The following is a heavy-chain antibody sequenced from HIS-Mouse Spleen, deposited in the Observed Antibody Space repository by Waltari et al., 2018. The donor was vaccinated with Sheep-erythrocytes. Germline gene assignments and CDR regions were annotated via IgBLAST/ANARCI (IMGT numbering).Heavy chain of an antibody. Sequence: QLQLQESGPGLVKPSETLSLTCTVSGCPIRSSSDSRGWIRHPPGKGLAWIGSIYYSGSTYYNPSLKSRVTISVDTSKNQFSLKLSSVTAADTAVYYCARDEGTYYDFWSGYPPSYYFEYWGQGTLVTVSS. J-gene: IGHJ4*02. CDR3: ARDEGTYYDFWSGYPPSYYFEY. D-gene: IGHD3-3*01. CDR1: GCPIRSSSDS. V-gene: IGHV4-39*07. CDR2: IYYSGST.